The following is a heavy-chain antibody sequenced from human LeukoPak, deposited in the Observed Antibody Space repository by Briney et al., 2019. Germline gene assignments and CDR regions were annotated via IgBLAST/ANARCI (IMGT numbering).Heavy chain of an antibody. D-gene: IGHD5-18*01. CDR1: GGSFSGYY. Sequence: SETLSLTCAVYGGSFSGYYWSWIRQPPGKGLEWIGEINHSGSTNYNPSLKSRVTISEDTSKNQFSLKLSSVTAADTAVYYCARAHVGYSYGQYYFDYWGQGTLVTVSS. J-gene: IGHJ4*02. V-gene: IGHV4-34*01. CDR2: INHSGST. CDR3: ARAHVGYSYGQYYFDY.